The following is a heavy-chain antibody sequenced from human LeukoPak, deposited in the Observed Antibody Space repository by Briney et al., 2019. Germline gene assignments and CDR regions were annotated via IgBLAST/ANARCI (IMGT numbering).Heavy chain of an antibody. CDR1: GYTFTAYF. CDR2: MHTNSGGT. J-gene: IGHJ5*02. CDR3: VRDKDDFWSGYPVDL. D-gene: IGHD3-3*01. V-gene: IGHV1-2*02. Sequence: ASVKVSCKASGYTFTAYFVHWVRQAPRQGVEWMGWMHTNSGGTNYAQKFQGRVTMTRDTSIGTAYLELSRLSPDDTAIYYCVRDKDDFWSGYPVDLWGQGTLVTVSS.